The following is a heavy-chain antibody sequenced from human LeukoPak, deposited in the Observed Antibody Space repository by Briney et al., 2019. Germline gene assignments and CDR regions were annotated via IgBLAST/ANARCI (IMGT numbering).Heavy chain of an antibody. V-gene: IGHV4-39*07. CDR3: ARDTTYYDSSGYYYVKFDY. CDR2: IYYTGST. Sequence: PSETLSLTCTVSGGSISSSSYYWGWIRQPPGKGLEWIGSIYYTGSTYYNPSLKSRLTISLDTSRNQFSLRLSSVTAADTAVYYCARDTTYYDSSGYYYVKFDYWGQGTLVTVSS. D-gene: IGHD3-22*01. CDR1: GGSISSSSYY. J-gene: IGHJ4*02.